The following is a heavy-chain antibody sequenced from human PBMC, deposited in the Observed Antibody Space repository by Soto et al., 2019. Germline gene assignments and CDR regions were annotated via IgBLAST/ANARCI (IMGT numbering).Heavy chain of an antibody. CDR1: GFTFSSYG. D-gene: IGHD3-10*01. J-gene: IGHJ4*02. V-gene: IGHV3-33*01. CDR2: IWYDGSNK. CDR3: ARDGSAGRIDGSGSYLKGQYGLGVDY. Sequence: QVQLVESGGGVVQPGRSLRLSCAASGFTFSSYGMHWVRQAPGKGLEWVAVIWYDGSNKYYADSVKGRFTISRDNSKNTLYLQMNSLRAEDTAVYYCARDGSAGRIDGSGSYLKGQYGLGVDYWGQGTLVTVSS.